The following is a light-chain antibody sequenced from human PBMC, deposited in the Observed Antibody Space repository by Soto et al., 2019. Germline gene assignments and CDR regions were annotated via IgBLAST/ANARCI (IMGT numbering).Light chain of an antibody. CDR2: KVS. CDR3: MQGTHWPIT. J-gene: IGKJ5*01. V-gene: IGKV2-30*02. CDR1: QSLVHSDGIAY. Sequence: DVVMTQSKLSLPVTLGQPASISCRSNQSLVHSDGIAYFSWFQQRPGRSPRRLIYKVSNRDSGVPARFSGSGSGTDFALKISRVEAEDVGVYYCMQGTHWPITFGHGTRLAIK.